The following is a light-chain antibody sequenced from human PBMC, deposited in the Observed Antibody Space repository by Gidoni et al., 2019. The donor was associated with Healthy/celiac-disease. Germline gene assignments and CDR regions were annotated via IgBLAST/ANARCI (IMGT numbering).Light chain of an antibody. CDR3: QQYGSSPLT. J-gene: IGKJ4*01. CDR2: GAS. V-gene: IGKV3-20*01. CDR1: QSVSSSY. Sequence: DIVLTQSPGTLSLSPGERATLSFRASQSVSSSYLAWYQQKPGQAPRLLIDGASSRATGITDRFSGSGSGTDFTLTISRLEPEDFAVYYCQQYGSSPLTFGGGTKVEIK.